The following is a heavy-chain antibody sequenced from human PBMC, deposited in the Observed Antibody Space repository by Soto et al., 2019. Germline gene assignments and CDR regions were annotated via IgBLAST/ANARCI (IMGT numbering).Heavy chain of an antibody. CDR3: AMNEGAARPSYYYGMDV. Sequence: QVQLVQFGAEVKKPGASVKVSCKASGYTFTSYGISWVRQAPGQGLEWMGWISAYNGNTNYAQKLQGRVTMTTDTSTSTAYMELRSLRSDDTAVYYCAMNEGAARPSYYYGMDVWGQGTTVTVSS. CDR2: ISAYNGNT. D-gene: IGHD6-6*01. J-gene: IGHJ6*02. V-gene: IGHV1-18*04. CDR1: GYTFTSYG.